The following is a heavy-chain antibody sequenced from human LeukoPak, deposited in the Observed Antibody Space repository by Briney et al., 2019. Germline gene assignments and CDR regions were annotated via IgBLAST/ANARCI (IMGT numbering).Heavy chain of an antibody. CDR3: ARCPAAITSCFDY. V-gene: IGHV4-59*01. CDR2: IYYSGST. D-gene: IGHD2-2*02. J-gene: IGHJ4*02. Sequence: SETLSLTCTVSGGSISSYYWSWIRQPPGKGLEWIGYIYYSGSTNYNPSLKSRVTISVDTSKNQFSLKLSSVTAADTAVYYCARCPAAITSCFDYWGQGTLVTVSS. CDR1: GGSISSYY.